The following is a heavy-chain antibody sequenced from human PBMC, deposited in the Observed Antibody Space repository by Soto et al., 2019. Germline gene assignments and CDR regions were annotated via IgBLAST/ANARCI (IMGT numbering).Heavy chain of an antibody. V-gene: IGHV4-31*03. CDR1: GASVGSGGYY. J-gene: IGHJ5*02. Sequence: QVQLQESGPGLVKASQTLSLTCTVSGASVGSGGYYWSWIRQVPGKGLEWIGYIKYSGTTHYSPSLKSRVNISFDKSKNQVFLNLRFLTGADTAVYFCARDVRDTGYSYWFDPWGQGILVTVST. CDR3: ARDVRDTGYSYWFDP. D-gene: IGHD3-9*01. CDR2: IKYSGTT.